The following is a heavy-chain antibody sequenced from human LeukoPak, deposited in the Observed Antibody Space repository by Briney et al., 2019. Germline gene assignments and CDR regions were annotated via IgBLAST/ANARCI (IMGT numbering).Heavy chain of an antibody. Sequence: GGSLRLSCAASGFTFSSYEMNWVRQAPGKGLEWVSYISSSGSTIYYADSVKGRFTISRDNAKSSLYLQMNSLRAEDTAVYYCARVPIRGYYMDVWGKGTTVTVSS. CDR2: ISSSGSTI. CDR3: ARVPIRGYYMDV. V-gene: IGHV3-48*03. J-gene: IGHJ6*03. D-gene: IGHD5-12*01. CDR1: GFTFSSYE.